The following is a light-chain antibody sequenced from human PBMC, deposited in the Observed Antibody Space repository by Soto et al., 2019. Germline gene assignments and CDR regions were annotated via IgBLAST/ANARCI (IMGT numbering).Light chain of an antibody. V-gene: IGKV3-15*01. CDR1: QSMSSN. CDR3: QQYNNDPVT. CDR2: GAS. Sequence: EILMTQSPSTLSVSPVERATLSCRASQSMSSNLAWYQQRPGKAPRLLIYGASSMATGIPARFSGSGSGTDFTLTISSLQPDDFAAYYCQQYNNDPVTFGQGTKVEIK. J-gene: IGKJ5*01.